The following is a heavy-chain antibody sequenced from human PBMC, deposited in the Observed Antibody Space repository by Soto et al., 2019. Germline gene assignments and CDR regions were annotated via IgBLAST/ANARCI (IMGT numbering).Heavy chain of an antibody. CDR1: GFTFSNYA. CDR2: ISYDGSNN. CDR3: ARDGYCVSSSCSFFPDF. V-gene: IGHV3-30-3*01. D-gene: IGHD2-2*03. Sequence: GGSLRLSCAPSGFTFSNYAMHWVRQAPGRGLEWVAVISYDGSNNYYADSVKGRFTISRDNSKNTLYLQMNSLRAEDTAVYYCARDGYCVSSSCSFFPDFCGHGIMVTVSS. J-gene: IGHJ4*03.